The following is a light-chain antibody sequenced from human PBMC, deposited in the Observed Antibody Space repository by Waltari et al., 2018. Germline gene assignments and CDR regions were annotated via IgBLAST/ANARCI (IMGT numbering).Light chain of an antibody. CDR3: QVWDDVTDSGV. CDR1: NIGSKS. J-gene: IGLJ3*02. Sequence: YVLTQPPSVSVDPGKTARLTCGGDNIGSKSVNWYQQKPGQAPVLVMFYDTGRPSEIPERFSGSNSGNTATLTISWVEAGDEADYHCQVWDDVTDSGVFGGGTKLTVL. CDR2: YDT. V-gene: IGLV3-21*04.